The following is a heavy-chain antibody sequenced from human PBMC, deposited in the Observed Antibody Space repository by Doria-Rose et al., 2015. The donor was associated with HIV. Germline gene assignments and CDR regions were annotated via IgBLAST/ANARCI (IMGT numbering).Heavy chain of an antibody. CDR2: MFTDDVR. CDR1: GVSLSSPGMG. Sequence: QITLKESGPVLVKPTETLTLTCTVSGVSLSSPGMGVSWIRQPPGKALEWLANMFTDDVRSYRTSMKSRLTISRDTSKSQVVFTMTDMDPVDTATYYCARIKSSRWYHKYYFDFWGQGTLVIVSA. CDR3: ARIKSSRWYHKYYFDF. J-gene: IGHJ4*02. D-gene: IGHD6-13*01. V-gene: IGHV2-26*01.